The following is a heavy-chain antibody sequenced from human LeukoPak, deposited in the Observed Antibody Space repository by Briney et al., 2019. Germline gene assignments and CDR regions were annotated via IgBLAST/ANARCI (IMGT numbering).Heavy chain of an antibody. D-gene: IGHD6-13*01. V-gene: IGHV4-61*02. CDR1: GGSISGGSYY. CDR3: AKDQAAAGAFAY. Sequence: SQTLSLTCTVSGGSISGGSYYWSWIRQPAGKGLEWIGRIYTSGSTNYNPSLKSRVTISVDTSKNQFSLKLSSVTAADTAVYYCAKDQAAAGAFAYWGQGTLVTVSS. J-gene: IGHJ4*02. CDR2: IYTSGST.